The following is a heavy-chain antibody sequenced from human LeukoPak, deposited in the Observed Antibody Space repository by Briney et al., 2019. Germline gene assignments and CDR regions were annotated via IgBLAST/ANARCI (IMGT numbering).Heavy chain of an antibody. CDR3: TRDRTVDIVATYDY. CDR1: GFTFGDYA. J-gene: IGHJ4*02. CDR2: IRSKAYGGTT. D-gene: IGHD5-12*01. V-gene: IGHV3-49*03. Sequence: GGSLRLSCTASGFTFGDYAMRWFRQAPGKGLEWVGFIRSKAYGGTTEYAASVKGRFTISRDDSKSIAYLQMNSLKTEDTAVYYCTRDRTVDIVATYDYWGQGTLVTVSS.